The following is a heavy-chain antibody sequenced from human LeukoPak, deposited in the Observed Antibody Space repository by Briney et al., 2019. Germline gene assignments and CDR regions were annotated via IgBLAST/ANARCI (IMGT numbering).Heavy chain of an antibody. J-gene: IGHJ4*02. CDR3: ARWHRYYFDY. V-gene: IGHV4-39*01. Sequence: SETLSLTCTVSGGSISSSSYYWGWIRQPPGKGLEWIGSIYYSGSTYYNPSLKSRVTISVDTSKNQFSLELSSVTAADTAVYYCARWHRYYFDYWGQGTLVTVSS. CDR1: GGSISSSSYY. CDR2: IYYSGST.